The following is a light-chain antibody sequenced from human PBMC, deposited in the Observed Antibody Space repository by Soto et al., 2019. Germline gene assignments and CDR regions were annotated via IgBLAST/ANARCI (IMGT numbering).Light chain of an antibody. CDR1: QSVSSN. Sequence: EIVMTQSPATLSVSPGERATLSCRASQSVSSNLAWYQQKPGQAPRLLIYGASTRATGIPARFSGSGSGTEFTLNISSLQSEDFAVYYCQQYNNCPPYTFGQGTKLEIK. V-gene: IGKV3-15*01. CDR2: GAS. J-gene: IGKJ2*01. CDR3: QQYNNCPPYT.